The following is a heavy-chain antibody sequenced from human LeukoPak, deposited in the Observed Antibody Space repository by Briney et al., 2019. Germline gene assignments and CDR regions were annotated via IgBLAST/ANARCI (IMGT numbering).Heavy chain of an antibody. J-gene: IGHJ3*02. CDR1: GGTFSSYA. Sequence: ASVKVSCKASGGTFSSYAISWVRQAPGQGLEWMGRIIPILGIANYAQKFQGRVTITADKSTSTAYMELSSLRSEDTAVYYCARAGGNSENEAFDIWGQGTMVTVSS. V-gene: IGHV1-69*04. CDR2: IIPILGIA. CDR3: ARAGGNSENEAFDI. D-gene: IGHD2-21*02.